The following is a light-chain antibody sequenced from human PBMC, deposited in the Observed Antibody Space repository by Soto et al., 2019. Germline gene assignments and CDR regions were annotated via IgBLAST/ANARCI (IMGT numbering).Light chain of an antibody. CDR2: GAS. Sequence: EIVLTQSPGTLSLSPGERATLSCRASQSVSSSYLGWYQQKPGQAPRLLIYGASSRATGIPESLSGSGSGTDFTLTISRPEPEDFAEYYCEQYGSSPWTSGQGTKVLIK. J-gene: IGKJ1*01. V-gene: IGKV3-20*01. CDR1: QSVSSSY. CDR3: EQYGSSPWT.